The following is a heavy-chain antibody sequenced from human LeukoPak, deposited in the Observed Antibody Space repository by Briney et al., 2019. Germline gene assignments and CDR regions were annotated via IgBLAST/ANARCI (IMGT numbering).Heavy chain of an antibody. CDR1: GGPISSYY. CDR2: IYYSGST. CDR3: ARTSSSWYQEPFDY. V-gene: IGHV4-59*01. D-gene: IGHD6-13*01. J-gene: IGHJ4*02. Sequence: SETLSLTCTVSGGPISSYYWSWIRQPPGKGLEWIGYIYYSGSTNYNPSLKSRVTISVDTSKNQFSLKLSSVTAADTAVYYCARTSSSWYQEPFDYWGQGTLVTVSS.